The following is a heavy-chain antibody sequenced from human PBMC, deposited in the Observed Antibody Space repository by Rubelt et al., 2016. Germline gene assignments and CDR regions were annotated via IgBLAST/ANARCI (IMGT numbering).Heavy chain of an antibody. V-gene: IGHV1-18*01. CDR2: IRTYNGNT. D-gene: IGHD3-10*01. J-gene: IGHJ6*02. CDR3: ASDYGV. Sequence: QVQLVQSGAEVKKPGASVKVSCKASGYTFTTYGISWVRQAPGQGLEWMGWIRTYNGNTDSAQKLKGRITVTTDKPTSTVYMELRSLRSDDTAMYYCASDYGVWGQGTTVTVS. CDR1: GYTFTTYG.